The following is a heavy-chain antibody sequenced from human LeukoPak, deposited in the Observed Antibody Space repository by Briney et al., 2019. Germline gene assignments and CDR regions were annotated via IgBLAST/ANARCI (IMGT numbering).Heavy chain of an antibody. Sequence: PSETLSLTCTVSGGSVSGGSYYWSWIRQPPGKGLEWIGYIYYSGSTNYNPSLKSRVTISVDTSKNQFSLKLSSVTAADTAVYYCARGGPRYCSSTSCYIDNWFDPWGQGTLVTVSS. J-gene: IGHJ5*02. CDR1: GGSVSGGSYY. V-gene: IGHV4-61*01. CDR3: ARGGPRYCSSTSCYIDNWFDP. CDR2: IYYSGST. D-gene: IGHD2-2*02.